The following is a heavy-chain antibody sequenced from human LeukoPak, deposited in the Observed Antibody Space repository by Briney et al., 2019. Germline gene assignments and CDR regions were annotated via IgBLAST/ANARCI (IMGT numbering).Heavy chain of an antibody. CDR1: GFTFNSYS. V-gene: IGHV3-21*01. Sequence: PGGSLRLSCAASGFTFNSYSMNWVRQAPGKGLEWVSSISSSSSYIYYADSVKGRFTISRDNAKNSLYLQMNSLRAEDTAVYYCARVQTYYYDSSGLYSYWGQGTLVTVSS. CDR3: ARVQTYYYDSSGLYSY. CDR2: ISSSSSYI. D-gene: IGHD3-22*01. J-gene: IGHJ4*02.